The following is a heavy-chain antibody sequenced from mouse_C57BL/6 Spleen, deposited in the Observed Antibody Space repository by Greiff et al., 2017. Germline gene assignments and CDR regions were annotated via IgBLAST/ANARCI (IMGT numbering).Heavy chain of an antibody. Sequence: EVKLMESGGGLVKPGGSLKLSCAASGFTFSDYGMHWVRQAPEKGLEWVAYISSGSSTIYYADTVKGRFTISRDNAKNTLFLQMTSLRAEDTAMYYCGKSYYDYDVGGMDYWGQGTLVTVSA. J-gene: IGHJ4*01. D-gene: IGHD2-4*01. V-gene: IGHV5-17*01. CDR1: GFTFSDYG. CDR3: GKSYYDYDVGGMDY. CDR2: ISSGSSTI.